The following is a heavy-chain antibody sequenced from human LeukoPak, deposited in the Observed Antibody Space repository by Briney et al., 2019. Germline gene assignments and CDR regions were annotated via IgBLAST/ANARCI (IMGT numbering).Heavy chain of an antibody. Sequence: GGSLRLSCAASGFTFSSYAMGWVRQAPGKGLEWVSFISNSGGTTYFADSVKGRFTISRDNSKNTLYLQMNSLRAEDTAIYYCAKVLYSGRYFVYWGQGTLVTVSS. CDR3: AKVLYSGRYFVY. CDR1: GFTFSSYA. V-gene: IGHV3-23*01. J-gene: IGHJ4*02. D-gene: IGHD1-26*01. CDR2: ISNSGGTT.